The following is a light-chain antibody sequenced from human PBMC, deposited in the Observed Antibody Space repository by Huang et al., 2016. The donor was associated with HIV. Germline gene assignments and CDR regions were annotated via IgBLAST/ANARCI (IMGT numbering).Light chain of an antibody. V-gene: IGKV3D-20*01. J-gene: IGKJ1*01. CDR3: QQYGNSPWT. CDR2: DAS. CDR1: QSVNSNY. Sequence: EIVLTQSPATLSLSPGERATLSCGASQSVNSNYLAWYQQKPGLAPRLLIYDASSRAPGTPDMFSGSESGTDFTLTITRLEPEDFAVYYCQQYGNSPWTFGQGTKVEIK.